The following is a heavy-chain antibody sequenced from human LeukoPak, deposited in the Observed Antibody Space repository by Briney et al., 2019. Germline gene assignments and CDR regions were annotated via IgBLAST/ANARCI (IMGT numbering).Heavy chain of an antibody. V-gene: IGHV1-8*01. CDR3: ARWRASAGGYSGYDWGDWFDP. D-gene: IGHD5-12*01. J-gene: IGHJ5*02. CDR1: GYTFTSYD. CDR2: MNPNSGHT. Sequence: GASVKVSCKASGYTFTSYDINWVRQATGQGLQWMGWMNPNSGHTGYAQKFQGRVTITRDTSISTAYMELSSLRSEDTAVYYCARWRASAGGYSGYDWGDWFDPWGQGTLVTVSS.